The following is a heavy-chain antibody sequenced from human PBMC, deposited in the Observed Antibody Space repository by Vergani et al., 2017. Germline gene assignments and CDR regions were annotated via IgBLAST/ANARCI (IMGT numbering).Heavy chain of an antibody. CDR3: ARAGNYYGPDY. J-gene: IGHJ4*02. CDR2: ISSNGGST. Sequence: EVQLVESGGGLVQPGGSLRLSCAASGFNFSSYAMHWVRQAPGKGLEYVSAISSNGGSTYYANSVKGRFTISRDNSKNTLYLQMGSLRAEDMAVYYCARAGNYYGPDYWGQGTLVTVSS. D-gene: IGHD3-10*01. V-gene: IGHV3-64*01. CDR1: GFNFSSYA.